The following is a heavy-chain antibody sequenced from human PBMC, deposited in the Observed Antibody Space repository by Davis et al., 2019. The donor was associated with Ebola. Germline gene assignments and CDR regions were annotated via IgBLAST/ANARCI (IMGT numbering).Heavy chain of an antibody. CDR3: ARGDYYDSTFADAFDI. CDR1: GFTFNSYW. V-gene: IGHV3-74*01. D-gene: IGHD3-22*01. J-gene: IGHJ3*02. CDR2: IKSDGSST. Sequence: HTGGSLRLSCTASGFTFNSYWMHWVRQPPGKGLVWVSRIKSDGSSTNYADSVKGRFTISRDNAKNSLYLQMNSLRAEDTAVYYCARGDYYDSTFADAFDIWGQGTVVTVST.